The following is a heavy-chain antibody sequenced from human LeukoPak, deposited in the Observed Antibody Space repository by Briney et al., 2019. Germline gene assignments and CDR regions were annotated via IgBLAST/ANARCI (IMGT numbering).Heavy chain of an antibody. J-gene: IGHJ4*02. V-gene: IGHV3-48*03. CDR3: ARVMWRGYSYGPFDY. CDR2: ISGGGSTI. D-gene: IGHD5-18*01. CDR1: GFTFSNYE. Sequence: GGSLRLSCSASGFTFSNYEMNWVRQAPGKGLEWVAYISGGGSTIYYADSVKGRFTISRDNAKNSLYLQTNSLRAEDTAVYYCARVMWRGYSYGPFDYWGQGTLVTVSS.